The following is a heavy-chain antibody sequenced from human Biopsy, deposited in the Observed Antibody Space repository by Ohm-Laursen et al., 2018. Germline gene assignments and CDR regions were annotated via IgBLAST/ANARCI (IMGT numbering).Heavy chain of an antibody. J-gene: IGHJ4*02. V-gene: IGHV1-69*01. D-gene: IGHD1-1*01. Sequence: GSSVKVSCKASGGTFSSFGISWVRQAPGQGLEWMGEINSMFGTTNYAQTFQGRVTITADESTSTAYMEVSSLRSEDTAVYYCAKRCVERGRPLAYWGQGTLVTVSS. CDR1: GGTFSSFG. CDR3: AKRCVERGRPLAY. CDR2: INSMFGTT.